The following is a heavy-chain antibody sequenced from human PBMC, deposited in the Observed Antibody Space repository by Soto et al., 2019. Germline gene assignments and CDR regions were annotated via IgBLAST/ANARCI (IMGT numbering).Heavy chain of an antibody. V-gene: IGHV3-9*01. Sequence: GGSLRLSCAASGFTFDDYAMHWVRQAPGKGLEWVSGISWNSGSIGYADSVKGRFTISRDNAKNSLYLQMNSLRAEDTALYYCAKDIGYGSGSYSAFDIWGQGTMVTVSS. D-gene: IGHD3-10*01. CDR3: AKDIGYGSGSYSAFDI. J-gene: IGHJ3*02. CDR1: GFTFDDYA. CDR2: ISWNSGSI.